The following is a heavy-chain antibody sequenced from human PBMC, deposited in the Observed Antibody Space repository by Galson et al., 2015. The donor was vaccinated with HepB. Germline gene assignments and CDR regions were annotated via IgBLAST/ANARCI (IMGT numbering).Heavy chain of an antibody. Sequence: SLRLSCAASGFTFSTYTMNWVRQAPGKGLESVSYISSTGTTIYYADSVKGRFIVSRDNAQNSLDLQMNSLRDEVTAVYYCARVFFGSGNSPAYWYFDLWGRGTLVTVSS. D-gene: IGHD3-10*01. CDR2: ISSTGTTI. CDR1: GFTFSTYT. CDR3: ARVFFGSGNSPAYWYFDL. J-gene: IGHJ2*01. V-gene: IGHV3-48*02.